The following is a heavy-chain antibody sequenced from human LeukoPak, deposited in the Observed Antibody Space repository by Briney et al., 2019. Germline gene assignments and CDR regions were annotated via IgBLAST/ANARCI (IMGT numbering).Heavy chain of an antibody. CDR2: IYTSGST. Sequence: SETLSLTCTVFGGSINSGSYYWSWIRQPAGKGLEWIGRIYTSGSTNYNPSLKSRVTISVDTSKNQFSLKLSSVTAADTAVYYCARVGTLVPLYYYYMDVWGKGTTVTVSS. J-gene: IGHJ6*03. CDR1: GGSINSGSYY. V-gene: IGHV4-61*02. D-gene: IGHD6-13*01. CDR3: ARVGTLVPLYYYYMDV.